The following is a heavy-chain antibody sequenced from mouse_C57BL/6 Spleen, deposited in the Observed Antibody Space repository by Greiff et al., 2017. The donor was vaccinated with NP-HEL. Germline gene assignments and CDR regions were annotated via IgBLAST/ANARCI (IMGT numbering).Heavy chain of an antibody. CDR3: ARGDYDVDYAMDY. Sequence: VQLQQSGAELAKPGASVKLSCKASGYTFTSYWMHWVQQRPGPGLEWIGYINPSSGYTKYNQKFKDKATLTADKSSSTAYMQLSSLTYEDSAVYYCARGDYDVDYAMDYWGQGTSVTVSS. J-gene: IGHJ4*01. D-gene: IGHD2-4*01. V-gene: IGHV1-7*01. CDR2: INPSSGYT. CDR1: GYTFTSYW.